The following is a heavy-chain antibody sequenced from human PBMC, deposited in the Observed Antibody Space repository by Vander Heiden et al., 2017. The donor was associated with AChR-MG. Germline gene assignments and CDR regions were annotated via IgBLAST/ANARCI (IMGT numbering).Heavy chain of an antibody. J-gene: IGHJ4*02. CDR1: GGSISSYY. CDR2: IFYTGST. CDR3: ARYGSGWPFDFDY. D-gene: IGHD6-19*01. V-gene: IGHV4-59*01. Sequence: QVQLQESGPGLVKPSETLSLTCTVSGGSISSYYWSWIRQPPGKGLEWIGYIFYTGSTNYNPSLKSRVTISVDTSKNQFSLKLRSVTAADTAVYYCARYGSGWPFDFDYWDQGTLVTVSS.